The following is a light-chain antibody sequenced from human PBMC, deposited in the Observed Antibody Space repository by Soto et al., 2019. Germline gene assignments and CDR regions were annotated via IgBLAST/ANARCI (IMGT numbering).Light chain of an antibody. Sequence: QPVLTQPPSVSAAPGQKVTISCSGSSSNIGNNYVSWYQQLPGTAPKLLIYDNNKRPSGIPDRFSGSKSGTSATLGITGLQTGDEADYYCGTWDSSLSAGDVVFGGGTKVTVL. CDR3: GTWDSSLSAGDVV. V-gene: IGLV1-51*01. J-gene: IGLJ2*01. CDR2: DNN. CDR1: SSNIGNNY.